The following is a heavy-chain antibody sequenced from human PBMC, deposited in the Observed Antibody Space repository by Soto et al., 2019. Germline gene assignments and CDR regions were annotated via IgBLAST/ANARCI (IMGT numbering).Heavy chain of an antibody. V-gene: IGHV3-30-3*01. CDR1: GFSFSSYA. D-gene: IGHD6-13*01. J-gene: IGHJ6*02. CDR3: ARAPPRGIAAPGTWGSGMDV. Sequence: QVQVVESGGGVVQPGRSLRLSCAASGFSFSSYAMHWVRQAPGKGLEWVAVISYDGTNKYYEYSVKGRFTISRDSSKNTVYLQMNSLRGEDTGVYYCARAPPRGIAAPGTWGSGMDVWGQGTTVSFSS. CDR2: ISYDGTNK.